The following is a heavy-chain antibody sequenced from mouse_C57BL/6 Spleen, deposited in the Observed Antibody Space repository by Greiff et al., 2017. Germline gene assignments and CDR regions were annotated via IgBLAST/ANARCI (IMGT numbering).Heavy chain of an antibody. CDR2: IWSGGST. Sequence: VQRVESGPGLVQPSQSLSITCTVSGFSLTSYGVHWVRQPPGKGLEWLGVIWSGGSTDNNAAFISRLSISKDNSKSQVFFKKNSLQADDTAIYYCAKIYGSSPYYYAMDYWGQGTSVTVSS. V-gene: IGHV2-4*01. CDR3: AKIYGSSPYYYAMDY. J-gene: IGHJ4*01. D-gene: IGHD1-1*01. CDR1: GFSLTSYG.